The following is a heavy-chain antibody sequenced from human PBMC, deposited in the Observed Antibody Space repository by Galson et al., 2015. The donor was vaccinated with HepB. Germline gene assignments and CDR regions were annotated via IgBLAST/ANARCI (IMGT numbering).Heavy chain of an antibody. Sequence: SLRLSCAASGFTFSSYAMSWVRQAPGKGLEWVSAISGSGGSTYYADSVKGRFTISRDNSKNTLYLQMNSLRAEDTAVYYCAKGSPGIVVVRGYYFDYWGQGTLVTVSS. CDR2: ISGSGGST. CDR3: AKGSPGIVVVRGYYFDY. V-gene: IGHV3-23*01. J-gene: IGHJ4*02. D-gene: IGHD3-22*01. CDR1: GFTFSSYA.